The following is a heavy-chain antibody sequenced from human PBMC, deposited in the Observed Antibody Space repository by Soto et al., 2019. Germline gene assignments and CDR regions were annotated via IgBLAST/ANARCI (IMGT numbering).Heavy chain of an antibody. D-gene: IGHD3-3*01. CDR1: GFTFSSYA. CDR3: ARDGPREEDFWSGYFGSSGMDV. Sequence: GGSLRLSCAASGFTFSSYAMHWVRQAPGKGLEWVAVISYDGSNKYYADSVKGRFTISRDNSKNTLYLQMNSLRAEDTAVYYCARDGPREEDFWSGYFGSSGMDVWGQGTMVTVSS. J-gene: IGHJ6*02. CDR2: ISYDGSNK. V-gene: IGHV3-30-3*01.